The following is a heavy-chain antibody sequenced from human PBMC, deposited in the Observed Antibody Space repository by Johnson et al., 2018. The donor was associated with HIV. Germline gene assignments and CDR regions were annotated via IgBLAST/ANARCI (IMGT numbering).Heavy chain of an antibody. J-gene: IGHJ3*02. D-gene: IGHD6-13*01. CDR3: ATDSSSGVYDAFDM. Sequence: QVVESGGGLVQPGESLRLSCAASGFTVSSNYMSWVRQAPGKGLEWVSVIYSGGSTYDADSVKGRFTISRDNSKNRLYLQMNSLRAEDTAVYYCATDSSSGVYDAFDMWGQGTMVTVS. V-gene: IGHV3-66*02. CDR1: GFTVSSNY. CDR2: IYSGGST.